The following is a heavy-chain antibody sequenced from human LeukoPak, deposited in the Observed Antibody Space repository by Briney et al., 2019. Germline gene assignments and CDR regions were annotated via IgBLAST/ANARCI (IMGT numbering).Heavy chain of an antibody. CDR2: MNPNSGNT. CDR1: GYTFTSYD. CDR3: ARGPRVAASPSDY. D-gene: IGHD2-15*01. Sequence: ASVKVSCKASGYTFTSYDINWVRQATGQGLEWMGWMNPNSGNTGYAQKFHGRVTITRNTSISTAYMELSSLRSEDTAVYYCARGPRVAASPSDYWGQGTLVTVSS. V-gene: IGHV1-8*03. J-gene: IGHJ4*02.